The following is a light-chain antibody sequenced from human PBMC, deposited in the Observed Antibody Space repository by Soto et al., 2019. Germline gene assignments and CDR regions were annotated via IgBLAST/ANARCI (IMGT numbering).Light chain of an antibody. CDR1: QSVSSSH. J-gene: IGKJ2*01. CDR2: GAS. V-gene: IGKV3-20*01. Sequence: EIVLTQSPGTLSSSPGERATLSCRASQSVSSSHLAWYQQKPGQAPRLLIYGASSRATGIPDRFSGSGSGTDFTLTISRLELEDFAVYFCQQYGDSPMYTFGQGTKLEI. CDR3: QQYGDSPMYT.